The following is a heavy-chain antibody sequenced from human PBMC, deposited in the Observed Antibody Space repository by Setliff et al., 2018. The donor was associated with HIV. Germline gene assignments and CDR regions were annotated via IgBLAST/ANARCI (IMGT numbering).Heavy chain of an antibody. J-gene: IGHJ4*02. CDR3: GREGEGELPGY. V-gene: IGHV4-59*11. CDR2: IYHAGNT. CDR1: GGSISSHY. Sequence: LSLTCTVSGGSISSHYWSWIRQPPGKGLEWIGYIYHAGNTYYNPSLKSRVTISVDTSKNQISLKLSSVTAADTAVYYCGREGEGELPGYWGQGTLVTVSS. D-gene: IGHD1-7*01.